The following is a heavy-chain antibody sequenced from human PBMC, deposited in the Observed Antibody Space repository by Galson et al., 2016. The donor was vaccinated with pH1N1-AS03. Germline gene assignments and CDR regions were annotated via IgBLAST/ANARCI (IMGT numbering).Heavy chain of an antibody. J-gene: IGHJ4*02. CDR3: ARGPWGSTQGEY. CDR2: IYGGGDT. D-gene: IGHD3-16*01. Sequence: SLRLSCAASGFTINNNYMSWVRQAPGKGLEWVSVIYGGGDTFYADSVKGRFTISRDNSKNTVYLKMNSLRVEDTAVYYCARGPWGSTQGEYWGQGTLVTVSS. V-gene: IGHV3-53*01. CDR1: GFTINNNY.